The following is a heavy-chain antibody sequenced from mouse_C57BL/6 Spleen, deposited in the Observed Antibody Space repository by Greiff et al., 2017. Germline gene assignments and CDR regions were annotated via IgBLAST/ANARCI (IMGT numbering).Heavy chain of an antibody. CDR1: GYTFTSYG. V-gene: IGHV1-81*01. CDR2: IYPRSGNT. CDR3: ADYGRSYGYFDV. D-gene: IGHD1-1*01. Sequence: QVHVKQSGAELARPGASVKLSCKASGYTFTSYGISWVKQRTGQGLEWIGEIYPRSGNTYYNEKFKGKATLTADKSSSTAYMELRSLTSEDSAVYFCADYGRSYGYFDVWGTGTTVTVSS. J-gene: IGHJ1*03.